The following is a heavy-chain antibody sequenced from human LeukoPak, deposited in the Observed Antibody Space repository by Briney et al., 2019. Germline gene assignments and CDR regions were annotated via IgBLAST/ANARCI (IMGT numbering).Heavy chain of an antibody. V-gene: IGHV4-59*01. J-gene: IGHJ3*02. CDR2: IYYSGST. CDR1: GGSISSYY. Sequence: SETLSLTCTVSGGSISSYYWSWIRQPPGKGLEWIGYIYYSGSTNYNPSLKSRVTTSVDTSKNQFSLKLSSVTAADTAVYYCARDGITMVRGVEAFDIWGQGTMVTVSS. D-gene: IGHD3-10*01. CDR3: ARDGITMVRGVEAFDI.